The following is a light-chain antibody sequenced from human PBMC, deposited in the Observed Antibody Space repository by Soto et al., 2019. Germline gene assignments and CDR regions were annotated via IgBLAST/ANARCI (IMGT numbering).Light chain of an antibody. J-gene: IGKJ3*01. V-gene: IGKV1-12*01. Sequence: DIQMTQSPSTLSGSVGDRVTITCLASQTISSWLAWYQQKPGKAPKLLIYAASRLQSGVPSRFSGSGSGTDFILTISSLQPEDFATYYCQQAHSFPFTFGPGTKVDIK. CDR3: QQAHSFPFT. CDR1: QTISSW. CDR2: AAS.